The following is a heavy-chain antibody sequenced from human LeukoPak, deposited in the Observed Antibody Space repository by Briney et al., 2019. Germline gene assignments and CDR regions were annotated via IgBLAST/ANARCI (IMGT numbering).Heavy chain of an antibody. Sequence: GGPLRLSCAASGFTFSSYGMHWVRQAPGEGLEWVAFISYDGSNKYYADSVKGRFTISRDNSKNTLYLQMNNLRADDTAVYYCARGPRVLLFQYYFDYWGQGTLVTVSS. CDR3: ARGPRVLLFQYYFDY. V-gene: IGHV3-30*03. CDR2: ISYDGSNK. J-gene: IGHJ4*02. D-gene: IGHD3-10*01. CDR1: GFTFSSYG.